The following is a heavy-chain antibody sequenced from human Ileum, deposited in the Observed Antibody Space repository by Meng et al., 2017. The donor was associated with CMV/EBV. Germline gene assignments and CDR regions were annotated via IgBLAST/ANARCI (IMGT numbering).Heavy chain of an antibody. Sequence: SETLSLTCAVSGGSISNSNWWSWVRQPPGKGLEWIGEIYHSGSTNYNPSLKSRVTISVDKSKNQFSLKLSSVTAADTAVYYCARDDGGSYSGYYFDYWGQGTLVTVSS. V-gene: IGHV4-4*02. CDR3: ARDDGGSYSGYYFDY. J-gene: IGHJ4*02. D-gene: IGHD1-26*01. CDR2: IYHSGST. CDR1: GGSISNSNW.